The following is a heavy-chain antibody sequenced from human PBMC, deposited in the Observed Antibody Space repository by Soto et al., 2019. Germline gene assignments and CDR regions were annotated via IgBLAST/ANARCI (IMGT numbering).Heavy chain of an antibody. CDR3: ARVSTVTYSSSWADPNFDY. CDR2: ISAYNGNT. J-gene: IGHJ4*02. Sequence: ASGKVSCKASGYTFTSYGISWVRQAPGQGLEWMGWISAYNGNTNYAQKLQGRVTMTTDTSTSTAYMELRSLRSDDTAVYYCARVSTVTYSSSWADPNFDYWGQGTLVTVSS. D-gene: IGHD6-13*01. CDR1: GYTFTSYG. V-gene: IGHV1-18*01.